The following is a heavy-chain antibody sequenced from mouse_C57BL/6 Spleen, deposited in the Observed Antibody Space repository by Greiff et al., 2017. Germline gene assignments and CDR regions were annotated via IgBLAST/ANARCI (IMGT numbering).Heavy chain of an antibody. J-gene: IGHJ4*01. CDR1: GFTFSNYW. Sequence: DVMLVESGGGLVQPGGSMKLSCVASGFTFSNYWMNWVRQSPEKGLEWVAQIRLKSDNYATHYAESVKGRFTISRDDSKSSVYLQMNNLRAEDTGIYYCTGRLLTWAMDYWGQGTSVTVSS. V-gene: IGHV6-3*01. CDR2: IRLKSDNYAT. CDR3: TGRLLTWAMDY. D-gene: IGHD1-3*01.